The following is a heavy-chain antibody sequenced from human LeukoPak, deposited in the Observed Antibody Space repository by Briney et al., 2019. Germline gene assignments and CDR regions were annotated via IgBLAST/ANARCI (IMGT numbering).Heavy chain of an antibody. D-gene: IGHD6-19*01. V-gene: IGHV3-20*04. J-gene: IGHJ4*02. CDR2: INWNGGST. Sequence: GGSLRLSCAASGFTFDDYGMSWVRQAPGKGLEWVSGINWNGGSTVYADSVKGRFTISRDNAENSLYLQMNSLRAEDTALYYCARANGWYRYYFDYWGQGTLVTVSS. CDR3: ARANGWYRYYFDY. CDR1: GFTFDDYG.